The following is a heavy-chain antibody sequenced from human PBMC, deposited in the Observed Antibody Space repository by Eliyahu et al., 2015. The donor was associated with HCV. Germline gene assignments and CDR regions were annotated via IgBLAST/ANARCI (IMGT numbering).Heavy chain of an antibody. J-gene: IGHJ4*02. V-gene: IGHV3-48*02. D-gene: IGHD6-19*01. CDR1: XFTXSSYG. CDR2: ISSSSSTI. CDR3: ARAPRRAVAGTFDY. Sequence: EVQLVESGGGLVQPGGSLRXSCAASXFTXSSYGXNWXRQAPGKGLEWVSYISSSSSTIYYADSVKGRFTISRDNAKNSLYLQMNSLRDEDTAVYYCARAPRRAVAGTFDYWGQGTLVTVSS.